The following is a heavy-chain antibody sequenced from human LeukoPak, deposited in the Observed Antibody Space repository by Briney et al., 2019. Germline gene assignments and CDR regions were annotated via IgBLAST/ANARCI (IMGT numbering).Heavy chain of an antibody. CDR3: TRPTYYYDSSGYYHDY. D-gene: IGHD3-22*01. CDR1: GFTFSGSA. CDR2: IRSKANSYAT. J-gene: IGHJ4*02. Sequence: GGSLRLSCAASGFTFSGSAVHWVRQASGKGLEWVGRIRSKANSYATTYAASVKGRFTISRDDSKNTTYLQMNSLKTEDTAVYYCTRPTYYYDSSGYYHDYWGQGTLVTVSS. V-gene: IGHV3-73*01.